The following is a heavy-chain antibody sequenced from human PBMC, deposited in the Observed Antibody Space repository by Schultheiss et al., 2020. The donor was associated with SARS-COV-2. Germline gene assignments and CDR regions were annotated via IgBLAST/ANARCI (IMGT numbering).Heavy chain of an antibody. J-gene: IGHJ5*02. D-gene: IGHD6-13*01. CDR1: GFTFSSYS. V-gene: IGHV3-48*04. CDR3: ARDLLRSSSWYEGENWFDP. Sequence: GGSLRLSCAASGFTFSSYSMNWVRQAPGKGLEWVSYISSSSSTIYYADSVKGRFTISRDNAKNSLYLQMNSLRAEDTAVYYCARDLLRSSSWYEGENWFDPWGQGTLVTVSS. CDR2: ISSSSSTI.